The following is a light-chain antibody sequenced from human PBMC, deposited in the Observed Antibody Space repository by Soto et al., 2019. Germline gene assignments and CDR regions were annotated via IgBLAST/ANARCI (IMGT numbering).Light chain of an antibody. CDR2: GAS. V-gene: IGKV3D-20*02. Sequence: EIVLTQSPGTLSLSPGEGATLSCRASQSVGGTFLAWYQQKGGQAPRLLIHGASNRATGIPDRFSGSGSGTDFTLTISRLEPEDFAVYYCQQRNSWPPVTCGQGTRL. CDR3: QQRNSWPPVT. J-gene: IGKJ5*01. CDR1: QSVGGTF.